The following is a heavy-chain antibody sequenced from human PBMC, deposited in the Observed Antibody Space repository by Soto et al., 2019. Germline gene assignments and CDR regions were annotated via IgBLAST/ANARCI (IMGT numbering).Heavy chain of an antibody. Sequence: PGGSLRLSCAASGFTFSNAWMSWVRQAPGKGLEWVGRIKSKTDGGTTDYAAPVKGRFTISRDDSKNTLYLQMNSLKTEDTAVYYCTKPGRFGELFPDAFDIWGQGTMVNVSS. CDR1: GFTFSNAW. V-gene: IGHV3-15*01. CDR2: IKSKTDGGTT. J-gene: IGHJ3*02. CDR3: TKPGRFGELFPDAFDI. D-gene: IGHD3-10*01.